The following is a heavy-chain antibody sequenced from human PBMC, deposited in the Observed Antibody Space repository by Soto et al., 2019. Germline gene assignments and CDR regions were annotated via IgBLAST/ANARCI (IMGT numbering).Heavy chain of an antibody. CDR2: ISDDGSDK. D-gene: IGHD3-3*01. Sequence: QLQLVESGGGVFQPGRSLRLSCAASGFTFSDYGMHWVRQTPGTGLECVTVISDDGSDKYYADSVKGRFTISRDNSKNRLYLQMNSLRAEDTAVYYCATMERLFDYWGQGTLVTVSS. CDR1: GFTFSDYG. V-gene: IGHV3-30*03. J-gene: IGHJ4*02. CDR3: ATMERLFDY.